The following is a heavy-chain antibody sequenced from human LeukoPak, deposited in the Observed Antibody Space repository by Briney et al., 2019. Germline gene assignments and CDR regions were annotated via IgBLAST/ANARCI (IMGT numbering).Heavy chain of an antibody. CDR1: GFTFSSYW. CDR2: IKQDGSEK. Sequence: GGSLRLSCAASGFTFSSYWMSWVRQAPGRGLEWVANIKQDGSEKYYVDSVKGRFTISRDNAKNSLYLQMNSLRAEDTAVYYCARERGSHCFDYWGQGTLVTVSS. CDR3: ARERGSHCFDY. D-gene: IGHD3-10*01. V-gene: IGHV3-7*01. J-gene: IGHJ4*02.